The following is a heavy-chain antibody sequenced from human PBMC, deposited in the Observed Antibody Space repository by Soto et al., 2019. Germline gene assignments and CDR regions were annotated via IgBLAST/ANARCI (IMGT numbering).Heavy chain of an antibody. D-gene: IGHD3-10*01. CDR2: VNYNGIT. J-gene: IGHJ4*02. CDR3: ARDPEYGSCFDF. V-gene: IGHV4-61*01. Sequence: VQLQESGPGLVKPSETLSLTCTVSGGSVTSGSYYWSWIRQPPGKGLEWIGFVNYNGITNYNPPLKSRLTISRDTSKHQFTLTLRSVTAADTAVYYCARDPEYGSCFDFWGQGALVTVSS. CDR1: GGSVTSGSYY.